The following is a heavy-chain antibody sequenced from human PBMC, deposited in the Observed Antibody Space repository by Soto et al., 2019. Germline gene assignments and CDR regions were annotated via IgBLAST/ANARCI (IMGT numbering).Heavy chain of an antibody. J-gene: IGHJ5*02. Sequence: QVQLVESGGGVVQPGRSLRLSCAASGFSISRSAMHWVRQAPGKGVEWVAVIAYDGSNRWYADSAKGRFTISRDKSKNTVCLKMRCLRGEDPAVYCCARDLQVCTDNVNWFAPGGQGTLVTVSS. CDR3: ARDLQVCTDNVNWFAP. V-gene: IGHV3-30*04. CDR2: IAYDGSNR. D-gene: IGHD1-1*01. CDR1: GFSISRSA.